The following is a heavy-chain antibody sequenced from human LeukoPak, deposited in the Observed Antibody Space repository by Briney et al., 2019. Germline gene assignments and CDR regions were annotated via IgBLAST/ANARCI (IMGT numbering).Heavy chain of an antibody. CDR1: GGTFSSYA. V-gene: IGHV1-69*01. D-gene: IGHD1-26*01. CDR2: IIPIFGTA. Sequence: GSWVKVSCKASGGTFSSYAISWVRQAPGQGLEWMGGIIPIFGTANYAQKFQGRVTITADESTSTAYMELSSLRSEDTAVYYCARVSYGGSYRGYYYYYMDVWGKGTTVTVSS. J-gene: IGHJ6*03. CDR3: ARVSYGGSYRGYYYYYMDV.